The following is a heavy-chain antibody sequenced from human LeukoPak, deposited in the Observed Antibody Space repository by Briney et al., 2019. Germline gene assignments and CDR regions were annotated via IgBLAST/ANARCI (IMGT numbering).Heavy chain of an antibody. CDR2: INPNGGGT. Sequence: ASVTVSCKGSGYTFTGYYIHWVRQAPGQGLEWMGWINPNGGGTTYAQKFQVRVTLTRDASISTAYMELSSLRSDDTAVYYCARSHDYTNYVGPWGQGTLVTVSS. D-gene: IGHD4-11*01. V-gene: IGHV1-2*02. CDR1: GYTFTGYY. CDR3: ARSHDYTNYVGP. J-gene: IGHJ5*02.